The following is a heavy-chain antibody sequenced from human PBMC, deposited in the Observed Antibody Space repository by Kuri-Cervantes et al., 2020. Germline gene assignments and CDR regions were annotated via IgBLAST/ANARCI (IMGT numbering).Heavy chain of an antibody. D-gene: IGHD4-17*01. CDR3: ARLDPDYGDYDY. J-gene: IGHJ4*02. CDR1: GFTFRSYW. CDR2: IKTDGSEK. V-gene: IGHV3-7*01. Sequence: GGSLRLSCAASGFTFRSYWMSWVRQAPGKGLEWVANIKTDGSEKYYVDSVKGRFTISRDNAKNSLYLQMNSLRAEDTAVYYCARLDPDYGDYDYWGQGTLVTVSS.